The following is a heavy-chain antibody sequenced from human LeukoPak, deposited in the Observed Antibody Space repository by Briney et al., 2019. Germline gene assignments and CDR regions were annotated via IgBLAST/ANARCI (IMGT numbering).Heavy chain of an antibody. J-gene: IGHJ6*02. CDR1: GYTFTSYG. CDR2: ISAYNGNT. CDR3: ARSRGYGSGNGGSPMDV. Sequence: ASVKVPCKASGYTFTSYGVSWVRQAPGQGLEWMGWISAYNGNTNYAQKLQGRVTMTTDTSTSTAYMELRSLRSDDTAVYYCARSRGYGSGNGGSPMDVWGQGTTVTVSS. D-gene: IGHD3-10*01. V-gene: IGHV1-18*01.